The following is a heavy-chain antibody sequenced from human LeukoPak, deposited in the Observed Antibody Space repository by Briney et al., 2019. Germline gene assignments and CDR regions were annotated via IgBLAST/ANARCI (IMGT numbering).Heavy chain of an antibody. J-gene: IGHJ2*01. Sequence: PSETLSLTCAVYGGSFSGYYWSWIRQPPGKGLEWIGEINHSGSTNYNVSLKSRVTISVDTSKNQFSLKLNSVTAADAAVYYCAQLRGYFDLWGRGILVTVSS. CDR2: INHSGST. V-gene: IGHV4-34*01. CDR3: AQLRGYFDL. D-gene: IGHD5-24*01. CDR1: GGSFSGYY.